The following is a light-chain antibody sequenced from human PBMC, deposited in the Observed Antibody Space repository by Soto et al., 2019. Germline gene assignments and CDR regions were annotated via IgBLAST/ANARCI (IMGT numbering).Light chain of an antibody. CDR3: QHYDSLPIT. CDR2: GAS. J-gene: IGKJ5*01. V-gene: IGKV3-20*01. CDR1: QSVSSSY. Sequence: EIVLTQSPGILSLSPGERATLSCRASQSVSSSYLAWYQQKPGQPPRLLIYGASSRATGIPDRFSGSGSGTDFTLTISRLEPEDFAVFHCQHYDSLPITFGQGTRLEIK.